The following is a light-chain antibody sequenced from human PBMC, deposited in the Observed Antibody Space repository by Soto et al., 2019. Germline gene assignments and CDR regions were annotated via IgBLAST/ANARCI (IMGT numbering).Light chain of an antibody. CDR2: GVS. V-gene: IGKV3-20*01. CDR3: QYYGNSPLT. CDR1: QNVRSDY. Sequence: EIVLTQSPATLSLSPGDRATLSCRACQNVRSDYFAWYQQKPGQAPRVIIFGVSTRASATPDRFRGSGSGTYFTLTISRLEPDDFAVYYCQYYGNSPLTFGQGTKVDIK. J-gene: IGKJ1*01.